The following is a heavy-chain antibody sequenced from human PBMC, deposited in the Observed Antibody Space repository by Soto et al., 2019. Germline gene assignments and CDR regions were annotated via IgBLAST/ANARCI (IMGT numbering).Heavy chain of an antibody. CDR1: GLTVSHNY. CDR3: ARGGWNYDCIDV. D-gene: IGHD3-3*01. CDR2: LYTEGTT. V-gene: IGHV3-53*01. J-gene: IGHJ6*02. Sequence: GGSLRLSCVASGLTVSHNYMAWVRQAPEMGLEWVSILYTEGTTYYADSVKGRYTISRDSSKNTLFLQMGSLRAEDTAVYYCARGGWNYDCIDVWGQGTTVTVSS.